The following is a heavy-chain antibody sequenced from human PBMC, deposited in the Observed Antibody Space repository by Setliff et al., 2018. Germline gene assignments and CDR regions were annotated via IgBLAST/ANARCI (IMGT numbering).Heavy chain of an antibody. V-gene: IGHV3-53*01. D-gene: IGHD2-15*01. CDR2: IDSGGRT. CDR3: ARTCSGSGCYAGLES. Sequence: SLRLSCAGSGFSVSGNYMNWVRQAPGKGLEWVSLIDSGGRTYYADSVKGRFTISRDNSKSTVYLQLNSLRAEDTAVYYCARTCSGSGCYAGLESWGQGTPVTVSS. CDR1: GFSVSGNY. J-gene: IGHJ4*02.